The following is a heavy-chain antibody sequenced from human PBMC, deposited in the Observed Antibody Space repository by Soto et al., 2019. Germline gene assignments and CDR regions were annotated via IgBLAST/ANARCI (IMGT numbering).Heavy chain of an antibody. CDR1: GFTFSSYG. D-gene: IGHD6-13*01. J-gene: IGHJ4*02. CDR3: AKEIRAYSSSWSFDY. CDR2: ISYDGSIQ. Sequence: QVPLVESGGGVVQPGRSLRLSCAASGFTFSSYGMHWVRQAPGEGLEWVVVISYDGSIQYYTDSAKGRFTISRDNSKSTLYLQMNSLRAEDTAVYYCAKEIRAYSSSWSFDYWGQGTLVTVSS. V-gene: IGHV3-30*18.